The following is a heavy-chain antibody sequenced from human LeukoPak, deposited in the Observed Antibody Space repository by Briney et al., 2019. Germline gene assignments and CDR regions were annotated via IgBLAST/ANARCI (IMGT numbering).Heavy chain of an antibody. Sequence: GGSLRLSCAASGFTFSTAWMAWVRQAPGKGLEWVGRIKNKTDGGTTDYTAPVKGRFTVSRDDSKNMFYLQMNSLKAEDTAVYYCTTKAVPGGHWGQGTLVTVSS. CDR3: TTKAVPGGH. CDR1: GFTFSTAW. D-gene: IGHD6-19*01. J-gene: IGHJ4*02. CDR2: IKNKTDGGTT. V-gene: IGHV3-15*01.